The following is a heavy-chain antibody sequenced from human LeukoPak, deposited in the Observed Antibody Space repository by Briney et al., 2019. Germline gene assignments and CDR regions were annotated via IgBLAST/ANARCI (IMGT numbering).Heavy chain of an antibody. V-gene: IGHV3-23*01. CDR3: AKAPHYGDYEGYFDY. CDR2: ISGSGGST. D-gene: IGHD4-17*01. J-gene: IGHJ4*02. CDR1: GFTFSSCA. Sequence: PGGSLRPSCAASGFTFSSCAMSWVRQAPGKGLEWVSAISGSGGSTYYADSVKGRFTISRDNSKNTLYLQMNSLRAEDTAVYYCAKAPHYGDYEGYFDYWGQGTLVTVSS.